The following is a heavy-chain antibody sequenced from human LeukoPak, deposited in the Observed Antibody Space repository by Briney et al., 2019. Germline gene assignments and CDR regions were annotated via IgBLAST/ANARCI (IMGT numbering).Heavy chain of an antibody. J-gene: IGHJ3*02. CDR3: ARAQYDRQAFDI. CDR1: GGSISSSSYY. D-gene: IGHD3-22*01. CDR2: IYYSGST. V-gene: IGHV4-39*07. Sequence: SETLSLTCTVSGGSISSSSYYWGWIRQPPGKGLEWIGSIYYSGSTYYNPSLKSRVTISVDTSKNQFSLKLSSVTAADTAVYYCARAQYDRQAFDIWGQGTMVTVSS.